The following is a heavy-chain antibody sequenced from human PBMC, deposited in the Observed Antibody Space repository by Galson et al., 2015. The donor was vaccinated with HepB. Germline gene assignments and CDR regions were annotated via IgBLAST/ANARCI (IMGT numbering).Heavy chain of an antibody. CDR1: GFTFSSYS. CDR3: ARVVATLYYYYMDV. J-gene: IGHJ6*03. CDR2: ISSSSSYI. Sequence: SLRLSCAASGFTFSSYSMNWVRQAPGKGLEWVSSISSSSSYIYYADSVKGRFTISRDNAKNSLYLQMYSLRAEDTAVYYCARVVATLYYYYMDVWGKGTTVTVSS. V-gene: IGHV3-21*01. D-gene: IGHD2-21*01.